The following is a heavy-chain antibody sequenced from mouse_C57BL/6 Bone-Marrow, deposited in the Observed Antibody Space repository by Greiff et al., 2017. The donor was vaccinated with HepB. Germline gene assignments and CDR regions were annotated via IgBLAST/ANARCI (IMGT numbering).Heavy chain of an antibody. V-gene: IGHV1-81*01. Sequence: VQLQQSGAELARPGASVKLSCKASGYTFTSYGISWVKQRTGQGLEWIGEIYPRSGNTYYNEKFKGKATLTADKSSSTANMELRSLTSEDSAVYFCARSPLPRFAYWGQGTLVTVSA. CDR3: ARSPLPRFAY. CDR2: IYPRSGNT. D-gene: IGHD2-1*01. J-gene: IGHJ3*01. CDR1: GYTFTSYG.